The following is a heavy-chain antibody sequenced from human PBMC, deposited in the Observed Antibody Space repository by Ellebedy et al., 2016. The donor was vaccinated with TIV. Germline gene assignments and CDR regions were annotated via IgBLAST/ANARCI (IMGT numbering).Heavy chain of an antibody. CDR3: ARGRQRGIVVVIIDY. CDR2: INHSGST. D-gene: IGHD3-22*01. CDR1: GGSFSGYY. J-gene: IGHJ4*02. Sequence: SETLSLXXAVSGGSFSGYYWSWIRQPPGKGLEWIGEINHSGSTNYNPSLKSRVTISVDTSKNQFSLKLSSVTAADTAVYYCARGRQRGIVVVIIDYWGQGTLVTVSS. V-gene: IGHV4-34*01.